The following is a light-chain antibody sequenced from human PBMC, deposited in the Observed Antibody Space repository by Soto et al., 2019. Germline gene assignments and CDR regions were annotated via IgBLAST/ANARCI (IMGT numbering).Light chain of an antibody. CDR1: SSDVGGYNY. J-gene: IGLJ1*01. Sequence: QSVLTQPPSASGSPGQSVTISCTGTSSDVGGYNYVSWYQQHPGKAPKLMIYEVSKRPSGVPDRFSGSKSGNTASLTVSWFQAEDEADYYCSSYAGSNNFVFGTGTKVTVL. CDR2: EVS. CDR3: SSYAGSNNFV. V-gene: IGLV2-8*01.